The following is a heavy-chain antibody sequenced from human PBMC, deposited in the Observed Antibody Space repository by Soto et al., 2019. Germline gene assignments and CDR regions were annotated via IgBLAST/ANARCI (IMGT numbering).Heavy chain of an antibody. CDR3: AKPIYDSSGYSFDY. J-gene: IGHJ4*02. CDR2: ISYDGSNK. CDR1: GFTFSSYG. D-gene: IGHD3-22*01. V-gene: IGHV3-30*18. Sequence: GGSLRLSCASSGFTFSSYGMHWFRQAPGKGLEWVAVISYDGSNKYYADSVKGRFTISRDNSKNTLYLQMNSLRAEDTAVYYCAKPIYDSSGYSFDYWGQGTLVTVSS.